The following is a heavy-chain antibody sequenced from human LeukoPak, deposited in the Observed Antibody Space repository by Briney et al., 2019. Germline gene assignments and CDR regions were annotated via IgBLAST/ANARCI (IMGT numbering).Heavy chain of an antibody. CDR3: ARAFYYRMDV. V-gene: IGHV1-2*02. Sequence: ASVKVSCKASGYTFTGYYMHWVRQAPGQGLEWMGWIAPHSGDTNYAQNFQGRVTMTRDTSISTAYMELSSLRSDDTAVYCCARAFYYRMDVWGQGTTVTVSS. CDR1: GYTFTGYY. D-gene: IGHD3-10*01. J-gene: IGHJ6*02. CDR2: IAPHSGDT.